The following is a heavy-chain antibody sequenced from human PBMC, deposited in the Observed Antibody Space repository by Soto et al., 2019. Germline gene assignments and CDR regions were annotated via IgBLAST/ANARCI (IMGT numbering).Heavy chain of an antibody. CDR1: GFTFSSYS. J-gene: IGHJ3*02. V-gene: IGHV3-21*01. Sequence: GGSLRLSCAASGFTFSSYSMNWVRQAPGKGLEWVSSISSSSSYIYYAVSVKGRLTISRDNAKNSLYRQMNSLRAEDTAVYYCARDGEAIFGVGQPITGRDAFDIWGQGTMVTVSS. CDR3: ARDGEAIFGVGQPITGRDAFDI. CDR2: ISSSSSYI. D-gene: IGHD3-3*01.